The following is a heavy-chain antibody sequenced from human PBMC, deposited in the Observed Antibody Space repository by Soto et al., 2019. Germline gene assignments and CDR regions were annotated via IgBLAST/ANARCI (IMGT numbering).Heavy chain of an antibody. CDR2: IYSGGST. J-gene: IGHJ6*03. CDR1: GFTVSSNY. Sequence: GSLRLSCAASGFTVSSNYMSWVRQAPGKGLEWVSVIYSGGSTYYADSVKGRFTISRDNSKNTLYLQMNSLRAEDTAVYYCASPGPLHYYYYMDVWGKGTTVTVSS. D-gene: IGHD1-26*01. V-gene: IGHV3-66*01. CDR3: ASPGPLHYYYYMDV.